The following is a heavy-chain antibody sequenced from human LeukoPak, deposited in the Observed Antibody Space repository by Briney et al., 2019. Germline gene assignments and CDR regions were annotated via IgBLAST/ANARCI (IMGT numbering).Heavy chain of an antibody. J-gene: IGHJ4*02. V-gene: IGHV4-59*01. CDR1: SDSISPYY. CDR2: VYYSGST. D-gene: IGHD5-24*01. Sequence: SETLSLTCTVSSDSISPYYWSWIRQSPETGLEWIGCVYYSGSTTYNPSLKSRVTISIDTSKNQFSLKLTSVTAADTAMYYCARSEEMAALFDYWGQGTLVTVSS. CDR3: ARSEEMAALFDY.